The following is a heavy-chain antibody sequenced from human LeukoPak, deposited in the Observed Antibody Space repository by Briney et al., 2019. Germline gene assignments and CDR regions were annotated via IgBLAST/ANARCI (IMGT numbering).Heavy chain of an antibody. D-gene: IGHD6-19*01. CDR1: GASSSSYY. J-gene: IGHJ6*02. CDR2: IYYSGST. V-gene: IGHV4-59*01. CDR3: ARAPSSGGIYSYYGMDV. Sequence: SETLSLVCTVSGASSSSYYWSWTRQPPGKGLEWIGYIYYSGSTNYNPSLKSRVTISVDTSKNQFSLKLSSVTAADTAVYYCARAPSSGGIYSYYGMDVWGHGTTVTVSS.